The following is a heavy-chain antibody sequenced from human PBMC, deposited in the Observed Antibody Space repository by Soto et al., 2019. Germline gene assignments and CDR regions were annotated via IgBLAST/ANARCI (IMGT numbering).Heavy chain of an antibody. CDR3: ARAPTPTATVTTRRFDP. V-gene: IGHV1-3*01. CDR1: GYTFTSYA. J-gene: IGHJ5*02. CDR2: INAGNGNT. Sequence: ASVKVSCKASGYTFTSYAMHWVRQAPGQRLEWMGWINAGNGNTKYSQKFQGRVTITRDTSASTAYMELSSLRSEDTAVYYCARAPTPTATVTTRRFDPWGQGTLVTVSS. D-gene: IGHD4-4*01.